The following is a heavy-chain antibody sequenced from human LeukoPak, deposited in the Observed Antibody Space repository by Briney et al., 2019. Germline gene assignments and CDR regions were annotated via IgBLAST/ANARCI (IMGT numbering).Heavy chain of an antibody. Sequence: KPSETLSLTCTVSGGSISSNNYHWGWIRQPPGKGLEWIGSIYYSGSTHYNPSLQSRVTISVDTSKNQFSLKLSSVTAADTAVYYCARAVGYYCSGGSCYSNWFDPWGQGTLVTVSS. V-gene: IGHV4-39*07. CDR2: IYYSGST. CDR1: GGSISSNNYH. D-gene: IGHD2-15*01. CDR3: ARAVGYYCSGGSCYSNWFDP. J-gene: IGHJ5*02.